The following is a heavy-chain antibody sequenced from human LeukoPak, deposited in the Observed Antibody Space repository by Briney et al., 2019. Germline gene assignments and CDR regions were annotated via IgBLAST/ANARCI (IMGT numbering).Heavy chain of an antibody. D-gene: IGHD2-2*01. CDR2: KRYDGSNK. V-gene: IGHV3-30*02. J-gene: IGHJ4*02. CDR1: GFTFSSYG. Sequence: GGSLRLSCAASGFTFSSYGMHWVRQAPGKGLEWVAFKRYDGSNKYYADSVKGRFTISRDNSKNTLYLQMNSLRAEDTAVYYCAKGVVVVPAGTSGFDYWGQGTLDTVSS. CDR3: AKGVVVVPAGTSGFDY.